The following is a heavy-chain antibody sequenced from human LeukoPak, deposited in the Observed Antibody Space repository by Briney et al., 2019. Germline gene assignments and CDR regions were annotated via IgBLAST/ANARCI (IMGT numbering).Heavy chain of an antibody. CDR1: GYTFTSYY. CDR2: INPSGGST. D-gene: IGHD5-18*01. Sequence: ASVKVSCKASGYTFTSYYMHWVRQAPGQGLEWMGIINPSGGSTSYAQKFQGRVTMTRDTSTSTVYMELSSLRSEDTAVYYCARDRAVTAMAINFDYWGQGTLVTVSS. J-gene: IGHJ4*02. CDR3: ARDRAVTAMAINFDY. V-gene: IGHV1-46*01.